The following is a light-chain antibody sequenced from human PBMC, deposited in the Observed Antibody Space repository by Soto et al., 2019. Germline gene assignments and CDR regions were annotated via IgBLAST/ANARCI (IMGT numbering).Light chain of an antibody. J-gene: IGKJ3*01. CDR2: GAS. CDR3: QQYSSSPPEFT. Sequence: EIVLTQSPGTLSLSPGERATLSCRASQSISSNYLAWYQQRPGQAPRLLIFGASYRATGIPDRFSGSGSGTDFTLTISRLEPEDFAVYYCQQYSSSPPEFTFGPGTRGESK. V-gene: IGKV3-20*01. CDR1: QSISSNY.